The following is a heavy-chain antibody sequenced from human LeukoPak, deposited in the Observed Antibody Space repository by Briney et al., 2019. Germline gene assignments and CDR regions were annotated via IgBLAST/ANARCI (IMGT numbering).Heavy chain of an antibody. CDR3: ATHRLGSYAFDI. J-gene: IGHJ3*02. Sequence: SETLSLTCSVSGSSMNLYSWNWIRQSPGKGLEWIAYMYYSGTTNYNPSLENRAAISLDLSRHQFSLRLNSVTAADTAVYYCATHRLGSYAFDIWGQGTMVTVSS. CDR2: MYYSGTT. D-gene: IGHD1-14*01. CDR1: GSSMNLYS. V-gene: IGHV4-59*12.